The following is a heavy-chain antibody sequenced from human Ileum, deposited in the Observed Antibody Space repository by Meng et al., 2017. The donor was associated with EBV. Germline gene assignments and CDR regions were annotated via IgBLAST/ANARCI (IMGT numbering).Heavy chain of an antibody. Sequence: EVQLVESGVGLVKPGGYLRLSCAASGFTFSSYSMNWVRQAPGKGLEWVSSISSSSSSIHYADSVKGRFTTSRDNAKNSLYLQMNSLRAEDTAVYYCSRRLYDSSGYYPFDYWGQGTLVTVSS. CDR3: SRRLYDSSGYYPFDY. J-gene: IGHJ4*02. D-gene: IGHD3-22*01. V-gene: IGHV3-21*06. CDR2: ISSSSSSI. CDR1: GFTFSSYS.